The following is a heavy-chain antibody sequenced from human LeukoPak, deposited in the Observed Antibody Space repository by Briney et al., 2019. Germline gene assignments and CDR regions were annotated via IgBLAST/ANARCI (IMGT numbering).Heavy chain of an antibody. D-gene: IGHD5-24*01. CDR2: VYPGDSDT. Sequence: GESLKISCKGSRYSFTSYWIAWVRQMPGKGLEWMGIVYPGDSDTRYSPSFQGQVTMSADKSISTAYLQWSSLKASDTAIYYCARHGSDGPIDYWGQGSLVTVSS. CDR1: RYSFTSYW. CDR3: ARHGSDGPIDY. V-gene: IGHV5-51*01. J-gene: IGHJ4*02.